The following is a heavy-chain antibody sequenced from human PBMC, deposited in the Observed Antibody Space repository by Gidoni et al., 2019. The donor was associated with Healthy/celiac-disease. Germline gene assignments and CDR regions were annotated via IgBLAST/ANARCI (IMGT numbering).Heavy chain of an antibody. J-gene: IGHJ6*02. Sequence: QVQLLQSGAEVKKPGASVKVSCKASGYTFTSYGISWVRQAPGQGLEWMGWISAYNGNTNYAQKLQGRVTMTTDTSTSTAYMELRSLRSDDTAVYYCAREVIVVVPAAIGGMDVWGQGTTVTVSS. CDR2: ISAYNGNT. CDR3: AREVIVVVPAAIGGMDV. V-gene: IGHV1-18*01. D-gene: IGHD2-2*02. CDR1: GYTFTSYG.